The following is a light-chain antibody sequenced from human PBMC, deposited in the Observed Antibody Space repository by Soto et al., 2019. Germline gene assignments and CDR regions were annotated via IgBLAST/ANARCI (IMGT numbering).Light chain of an antibody. CDR3: CSYALSGSPFHF. J-gene: IGLJ1*01. CDR2: EDP. V-gene: IGLV2-23*01. Sequence: QSALTQTASVSGSPGQSLTLSCTGTTSDVDPYDLVSWYRCRPGEAPKLIIYEDPKRPSGASYRISGARSGRSASLAICGLQGEDEGYYFCCSYALSGSPFHFFGSETKVTVL. CDR1: TSDVDPYDL.